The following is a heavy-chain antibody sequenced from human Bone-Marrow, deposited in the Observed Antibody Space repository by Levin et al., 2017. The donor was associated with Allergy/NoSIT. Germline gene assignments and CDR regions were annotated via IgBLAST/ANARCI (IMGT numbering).Heavy chain of an antibody. V-gene: IGHV4-30-4*01. Sequence: PSQTLSLTCSVSGFSISNGDRYWSWIRQSPGKGLEWMGYIYYTGSTDYNPSLRSRLTISLDTTKNQFSLKLNSVTAADSAVYYCARATPSMLGGGRDFDIWGQGTMVTVSS. J-gene: IGHJ3*02. CDR3: ARATPSMLGGGRDFDI. CDR2: IYYTGST. CDR1: GFSISNGDRY. D-gene: IGHD2/OR15-2a*01.